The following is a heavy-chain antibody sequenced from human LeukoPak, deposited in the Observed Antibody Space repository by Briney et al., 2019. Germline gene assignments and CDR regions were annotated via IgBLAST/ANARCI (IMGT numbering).Heavy chain of an antibody. V-gene: IGHV1-18*01. Sequence: ASVKVSCKASGYTFTSYGISWVRQAPGQGLEWMGWISAYNGNTNHAQKLQGRVTMTTDTSTSTAYMELRSLRSDDTAVYYCARWGDYYDSSGYYYWGQGTLVTVSS. J-gene: IGHJ4*02. CDR1: GYTFTSYG. CDR2: ISAYNGNT. D-gene: IGHD3-22*01. CDR3: ARWGDYYDSSGYYY.